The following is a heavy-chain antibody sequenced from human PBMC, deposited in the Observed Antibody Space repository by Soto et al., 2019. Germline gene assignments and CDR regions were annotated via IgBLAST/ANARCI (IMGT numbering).Heavy chain of an antibody. V-gene: IGHV4-34*02. J-gene: IGHJ5*02. CDR3: ARGDYGIYAPDTWSDA. Sequence: QVRLQQWGAGLVRPSETLSLTCAVYGGSFNNYCWSWIRQPPGKGLEWIGEVCPGGRTNYSPTLKTEEGIAGEGSMNQLSLGLYCETVADTGFDYCARGDYGIYAPDTWSDAWGKGNLVIVAS. D-gene: IGHD3-10*01. CDR1: GGSFNNYC. CDR2: VCPGGRT.